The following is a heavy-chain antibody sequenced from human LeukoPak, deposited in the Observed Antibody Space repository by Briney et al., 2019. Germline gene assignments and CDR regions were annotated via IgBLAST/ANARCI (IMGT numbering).Heavy chain of an antibody. CDR3: AREGIELAVAGFYYFDY. CDR2: ISYDGSNK. J-gene: IGHJ4*02. D-gene: IGHD6-19*01. Sequence: PGGSLRLSCAASGFTFSSYAMHWVRQAPGKGLEWVAVISYDGSNKYYADSVKGRFTISRDNSKNTLYLQMNSLRAEDTAVYYCAREGIELAVAGFYYFDYWGQGTLVTVSS. CDR1: GFTFSSYA. V-gene: IGHV3-30-3*01.